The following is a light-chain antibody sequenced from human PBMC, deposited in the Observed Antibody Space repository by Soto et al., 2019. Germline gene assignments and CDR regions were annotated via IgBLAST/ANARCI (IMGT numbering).Light chain of an antibody. CDR3: QQYASYPWT. J-gene: IGKJ1*01. CDR1: QSLSGW. V-gene: IGKV1-5*01. Sequence: RLSQTPSALSASLGDRVAITCRASQSLSGWLAWYQQTPGKAPKLLISDAFRLESGVPSRFRGSGSGTEFSLTISSLQPGDSATFYCQQYASYPWTFGQGSKV. CDR2: DAF.